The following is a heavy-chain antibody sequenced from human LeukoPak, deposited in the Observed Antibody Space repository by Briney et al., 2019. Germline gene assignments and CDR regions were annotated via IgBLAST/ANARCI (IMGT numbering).Heavy chain of an antibody. D-gene: IGHD4-17*01. V-gene: IGHV1-2*02. Sequence: ASVKVSCKVSGYTFTDYYIHWVRQAPGQGLEWMGWTSPKGAGTMSAQKFQGRITMTGDTSISTVYMELDRLTFDDTAEYYCARDNYGTLDYWGRGTLVTVSS. CDR1: GYTFTDYY. J-gene: IGHJ4*02. CDR2: TSPKGAGT. CDR3: ARDNYGTLDY.